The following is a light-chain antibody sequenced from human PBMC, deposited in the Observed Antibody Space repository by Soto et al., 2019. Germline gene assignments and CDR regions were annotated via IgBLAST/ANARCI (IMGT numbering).Light chain of an antibody. CDR3: ATWDNSLSAWV. V-gene: IGLV1-51*01. CDR1: GSNIENNY. CDR2: GND. Sequence: QSVLTQSPSVSAAPGQKVTLSCSGSGSNIENNYVSWYQQVPGTAPKLVIYGNDKRPSEIPDRFSGSKSGTSATLGITGLQTGDEADYYCATWDNSLSAWVFGGGTKVTVL. J-gene: IGLJ3*02.